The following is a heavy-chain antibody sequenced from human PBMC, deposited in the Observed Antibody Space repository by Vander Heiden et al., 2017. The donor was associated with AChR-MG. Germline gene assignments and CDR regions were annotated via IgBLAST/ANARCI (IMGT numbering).Heavy chain of an antibody. CDR2: TYYSGRT. CDR3: ARTTSSSWPYYFDY. J-gene: IGHJ4*02. D-gene: IGHD6-13*01. Sequence: QVQLQESGPGLVKPSETLSLTCTVSGGSISSYYWSWIRQPPGKGLEWIGYTYYSGRTNYNPSLKSRVTISVDTSKNQFSLKLRSVTAADTAVYYCARTTSSSWPYYFDYWGQGTLVTVSS. CDR1: GGSISSYY. V-gene: IGHV4-59*01.